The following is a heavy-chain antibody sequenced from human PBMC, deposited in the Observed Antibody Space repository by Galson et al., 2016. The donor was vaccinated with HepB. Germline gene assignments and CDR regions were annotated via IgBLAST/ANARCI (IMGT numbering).Heavy chain of an antibody. V-gene: IGHV3-23*01. J-gene: IGHJ4*02. D-gene: IGHD3-10*01. CDR2: ISGSGGST. CDR3: AKFASGTYYLDFFDY. Sequence: SLRLSCAASGFTFRSYAMTWVRQAPGKGLEWVSTISGSGGSTYHADSVKGRFTISRDNSKNTVYLQMNCLRAEDTAVYYCAKFASGTYYLDFFDYWGQGTLVTVSS. CDR1: GFTFRSYA.